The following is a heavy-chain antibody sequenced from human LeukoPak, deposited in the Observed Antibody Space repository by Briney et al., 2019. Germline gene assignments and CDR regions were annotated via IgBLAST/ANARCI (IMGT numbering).Heavy chain of an antibody. J-gene: IGHJ4*02. Sequence: PGGSLRLSCAASGFTFSSYGMHWVRQAPGKGLEWVAFIRYDGSNKYYADSVKGRFTISRDNPKNTLYLQMHSLRAEDTAVYYCAKDLVGGSYYFDYWGQGTLVTVSS. V-gene: IGHV3-30*02. CDR3: AKDLVGGSYYFDY. D-gene: IGHD1-26*01. CDR2: IRYDGSNK. CDR1: GFTFSSYG.